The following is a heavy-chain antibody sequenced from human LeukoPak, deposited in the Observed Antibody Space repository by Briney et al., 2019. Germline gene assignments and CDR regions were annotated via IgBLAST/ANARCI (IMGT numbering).Heavy chain of an antibody. V-gene: IGHV3-21*01. Sequence: GGSLRLSCAASGFTFSSYSMNWVRQAPGKGLEWVSSISSSSSYIYYADSVKGRFTISRDNAKNSLYLQMNSLRAEDTAVYYCARDRQIVATTNYLDYWGQGTLVTVSS. CDR2: ISSSSSYI. J-gene: IGHJ4*02. D-gene: IGHD5-12*01. CDR3: ARDRQIVATTNYLDY. CDR1: GFTFSSYS.